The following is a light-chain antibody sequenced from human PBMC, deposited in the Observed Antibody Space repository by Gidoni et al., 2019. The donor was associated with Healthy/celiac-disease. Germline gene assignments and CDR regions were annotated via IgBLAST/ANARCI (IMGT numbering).Light chain of an antibody. V-gene: IGKV3-11*01. CDR1: QSVSSY. CDR3: QQRSNSFT. J-gene: IGKJ3*01. Sequence: EIVFTQSPATLSLSPGERATLSCRASQSVSSYLAWYQQKPGQATRLLIYDASNRATGIPARFSGSGSGTDFTLTISSLEPEDFAVYYCQQRSNSFTFGPGTKVDIK. CDR2: DAS.